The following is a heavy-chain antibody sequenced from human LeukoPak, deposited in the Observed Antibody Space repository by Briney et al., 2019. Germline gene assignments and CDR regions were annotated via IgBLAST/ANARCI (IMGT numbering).Heavy chain of an antibody. V-gene: IGHV3-23*01. CDR3: AKDYFGSGSYYNANPYYFDY. CDR2: ISGSGGST. D-gene: IGHD3-10*01. CDR1: GFTFSNYG. J-gene: IGHJ4*02. Sequence: GGSLRLSCAASGFTFSNYGMNWVRQAPGKRLEWVSGISGSGGSTYNADSVKGRFTISRDNSENTLHLQMNTLRAEDTAVYYCAKDYFGSGSYYNANPYYFDYWGQGTLVTVSS.